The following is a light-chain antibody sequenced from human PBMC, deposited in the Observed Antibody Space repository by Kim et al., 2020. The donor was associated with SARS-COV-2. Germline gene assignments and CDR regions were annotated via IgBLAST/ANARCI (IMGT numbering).Light chain of an antibody. V-gene: IGLV1-51*01. Sequence: APGQKVTISCSGTSSSIGKNFVSWYQQLPGTAPKLLIYDNNKRPSEIPDRFSGSKSGTSATLDITGLQTGDEADYYCGTWDNSLYVFGTGTKVTVL. J-gene: IGLJ1*01. CDR2: DNN. CDR3: GTWDNSLYV. CDR1: SSSIGKNF.